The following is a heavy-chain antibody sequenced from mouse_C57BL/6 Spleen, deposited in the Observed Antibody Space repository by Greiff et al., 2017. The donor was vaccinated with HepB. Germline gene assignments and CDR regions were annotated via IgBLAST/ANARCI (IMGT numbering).Heavy chain of an antibody. Sequence: VQLVESGAELVRPGASVTLSCKASGYTFTDYEMHWVKQTPVHGLEWIGAIDPETGGTAYNQKFKGKAILTADKSSSTAYMELRSLTSEDSAVYYCTRGSHYFDYWGQGTTLTVSS. CDR2: IDPETGGT. V-gene: IGHV1-15*01. J-gene: IGHJ2*01. CDR1: GYTFTDYE. CDR3: TRGSHYFDY.